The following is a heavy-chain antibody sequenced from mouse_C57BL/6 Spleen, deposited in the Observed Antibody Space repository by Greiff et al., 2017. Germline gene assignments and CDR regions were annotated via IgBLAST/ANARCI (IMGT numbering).Heavy chain of an antibody. Sequence: EVNLVESGGGLVKPGGSLKLSCAASGFTFSDYGMHWVRPAPEKGLEWVAYISSGSSTVYYADTVKGRFPISRDNAKNTLFLQMTSLRSEDTDMYDCARVNWDVAWFAYWGQGTLVTVSA. J-gene: IGHJ3*01. CDR2: ISSGSSTV. D-gene: IGHD4-1*01. CDR3: ARVNWDVAWFAY. CDR1: GFTFSDYG. V-gene: IGHV5-17*01.